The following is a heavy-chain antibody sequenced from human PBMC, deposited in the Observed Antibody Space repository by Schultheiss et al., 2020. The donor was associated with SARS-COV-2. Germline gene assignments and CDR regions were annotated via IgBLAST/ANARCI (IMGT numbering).Heavy chain of an antibody. J-gene: IGHJ4*02. CDR3: AKDLVRRLSFDY. CDR2: ISGSGGGT. CDR1: GFTFSSYA. Sequence: GGSLRLSCAASGFTFSSYAMHWVRQAPGKGLEWVSGISGSGGGTYYVDSVKGRFTISRDNSKNTLYLQMNSLRAEDTAVYYCAKDLVRRLSFDYWGQGTLVTVSS. V-gene: IGHV3-23*01. D-gene: IGHD1-1*01.